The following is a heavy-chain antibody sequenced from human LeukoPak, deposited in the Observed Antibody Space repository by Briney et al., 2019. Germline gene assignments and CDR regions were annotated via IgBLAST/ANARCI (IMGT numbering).Heavy chain of an antibody. Sequence: GASLRLSCAASGFTFTTYVMSWVRQAPGQGLEWVSAISTSGGITYYADSVRGRVTMSTDNSKNTLFLQMNSLRAEDTAVYYCAKDRAAPSGGYNFDYWGQGTLVTVST. CDR1: GFTFTTYV. J-gene: IGHJ4*02. CDR3: AKDRAAPSGGYNFDY. V-gene: IGHV3-23*01. D-gene: IGHD6-6*01. CDR2: ISTSGGIT.